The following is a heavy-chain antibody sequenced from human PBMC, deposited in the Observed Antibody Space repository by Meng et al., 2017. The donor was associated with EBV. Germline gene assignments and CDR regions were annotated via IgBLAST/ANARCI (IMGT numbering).Heavy chain of an antibody. CDR3: ARGLDYFDY. V-gene: IGHV1-18*01. CDR1: GYTFASYG. Sequence: VQLVPLGAPSKQPAASVRSSCKASGYTFASYGISWLRQAPGQGLEWMGWTSAYNGNTNYAQKLQARVTMTTDTSTSTAYMELRSLRSDDTAVYYCARGLDYFDYWGQGTLVTVSS. J-gene: IGHJ4*02. CDR2: TSAYNGNT.